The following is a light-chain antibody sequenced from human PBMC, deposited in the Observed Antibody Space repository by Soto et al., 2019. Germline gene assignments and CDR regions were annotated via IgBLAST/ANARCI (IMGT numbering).Light chain of an antibody. V-gene: IGKV1-33*01. J-gene: IGKJ4*02. CDR3: QQYDDLHLT. Sequence: DIQMTQSPSSLSASVGDRVTITCRSGQGVATYLNWYQQKPGKAPKLLSYDASNLQTGVPSRFSAYRSDTDFTFTISSLQSEDIATYYCQQYDDLHLTFRGGTKVDIK. CDR1: QGVATY. CDR2: DAS.